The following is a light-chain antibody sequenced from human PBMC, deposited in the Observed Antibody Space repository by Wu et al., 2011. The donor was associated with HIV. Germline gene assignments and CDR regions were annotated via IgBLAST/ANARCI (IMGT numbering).Light chain of an antibody. CDR1: QSVSTN. J-gene: IGKJ4*01. CDR3: QQYNDWPLS. V-gene: IGKV3-15*01. Sequence: IVLTQSPATLSVSPGDTATLSCRASQSVSTNLAWYQQNRGQAPRLLFYGASSRATGVPDRFSGSGSGTEFTLTISSLQSEDFAVYYCQQYNDWPLSFGGGTKVRS. CDR2: GAS.